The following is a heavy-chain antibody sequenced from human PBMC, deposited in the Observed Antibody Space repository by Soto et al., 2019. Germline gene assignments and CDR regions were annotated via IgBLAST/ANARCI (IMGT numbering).Heavy chain of an antibody. CDR3: ARDSPIGSTFSGYDAIDS. J-gene: IGHJ4*02. Sequence: SVKVSCKASGGTFSTSTFTWVRQAPGQGLEWMGRTIPLLNVADYAQDFQGRLTITADKSTSTTYMELTSLTSKDTAVYYCARDSPIGSTFSGYDAIDSWGQGTRVTVSS. D-gene: IGHD5-12*01. CDR1: GGTFSTST. CDR2: TIPLLNVA. V-gene: IGHV1-69*04.